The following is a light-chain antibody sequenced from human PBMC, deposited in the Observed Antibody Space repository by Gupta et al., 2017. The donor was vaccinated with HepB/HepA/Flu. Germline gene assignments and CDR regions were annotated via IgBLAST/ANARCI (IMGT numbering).Light chain of an antibody. Sequence: DTEMTQSPSSLSASVRDRVTITCRASQSISSYLNWYQQKPGKAPKLLIYSASSLQSGVPSRFSGSGSGTDFTLTISSLQPEDFATYYCQQSYSTPCSFGQGTKLEIK. CDR2: SAS. V-gene: IGKV1-39*01. J-gene: IGKJ2*04. CDR3: QQSYSTPCS. CDR1: QSISSY.